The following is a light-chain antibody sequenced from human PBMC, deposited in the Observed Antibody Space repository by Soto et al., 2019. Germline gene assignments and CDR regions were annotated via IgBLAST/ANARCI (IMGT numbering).Light chain of an antibody. CDR2: DVS. J-gene: IGLJ1*01. Sequence: QSVLTQPASVSGSPGQSIAISCTGTSSDVGAYNYVSWYQQHPGKAPKLMIYDVSNRPSGISNRFSGSKSGNTASLTISELHVEDLADYYCSAYTSSSAYVVGTGTKVTVL. CDR1: SSDVGAYNY. V-gene: IGLV2-14*01. CDR3: SAYTSSSAYV.